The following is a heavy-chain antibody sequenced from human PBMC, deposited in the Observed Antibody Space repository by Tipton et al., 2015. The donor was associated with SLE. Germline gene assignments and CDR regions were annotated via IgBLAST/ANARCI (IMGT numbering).Heavy chain of an antibody. Sequence: QLVQSGGGLVKPGGSLRLSCAASGFTFSSYSMNWVRQAPGKGLEWVSSISSSSSYIYYADSVKGRFTISKDNPKNTLYLQMNTLRVEDTAVYYCATKAYSSNWWYFDCWGQGTLVTVSS. CDR2: ISSSSSYI. CDR3: ATKAYSSNWWYFDC. D-gene: IGHD6-13*01. J-gene: IGHJ4*02. V-gene: IGHV3-21*04. CDR1: GFTFSSYS.